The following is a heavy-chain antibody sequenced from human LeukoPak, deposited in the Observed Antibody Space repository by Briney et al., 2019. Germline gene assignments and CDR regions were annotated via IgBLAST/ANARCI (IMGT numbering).Heavy chain of an antibody. V-gene: IGHV3-48*02. CDR1: GFTFSSYS. J-gene: IGHJ4*02. Sequence: PGGSLRLSCAASGFTFSSYSMSWVRQAPGKGLEWVSYISSLSSIIYYADSVKGRFTISRDNAKNSLYLQMNSLRDEDTAVYYCARDFRFASDYWGQGTLVTVST. CDR2: ISSLSSII. D-gene: IGHD3-3*01. CDR3: ARDFRFASDY.